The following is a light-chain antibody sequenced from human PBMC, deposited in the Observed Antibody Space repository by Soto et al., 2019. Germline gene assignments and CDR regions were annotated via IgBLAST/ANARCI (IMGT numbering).Light chain of an antibody. V-gene: IGKV3-15*01. J-gene: IGKJ1*01. CDR2: GAS. Sequence: EIVMTQSPATLSVSPGERATLSCRASQSVSSNLAWYQQKPGQAPRLLIYGASTRATGIPARFSGSGSGTEFTLTISRLEPEDFAVYYCQQYGNSWTFGHATKVDIK. CDR1: QSVSSN. CDR3: QQYGNSWT.